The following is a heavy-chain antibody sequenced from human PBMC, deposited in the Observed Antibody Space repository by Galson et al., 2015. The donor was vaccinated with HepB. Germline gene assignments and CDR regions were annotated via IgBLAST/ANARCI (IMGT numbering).Heavy chain of an antibody. V-gene: IGHV4-59*08. CDR1: GGSISSYY. J-gene: IGHJ3*02. D-gene: IGHD6-19*01. CDR2: IYYSGST. CDR3: ARLIPWIAVADPNDAFDI. Sequence: SETLSLTCTVSGGSISSYYWSWIRQPPGKGLEWIGYIYYSGSTNYNPSLKSRVTISVDTSKNQFSLKLSSVTAADTAVYYCARLIPWIAVADPNDAFDIWGQGTMVTVPS.